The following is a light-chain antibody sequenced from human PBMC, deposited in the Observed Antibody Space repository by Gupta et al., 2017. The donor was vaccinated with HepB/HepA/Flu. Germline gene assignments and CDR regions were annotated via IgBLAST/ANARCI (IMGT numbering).Light chain of an antibody. V-gene: IGKV4-1*01. J-gene: IGKJ1*01. CDR2: WAS. Sequence: DIVMTQSPDSLAVSLGERATINCKSSQSVLYSSNNENYLAWYQQKPGQPPKLLIYWASTRESGVPDRFSGSGSGTDFTLTISSLQAEDVAVYYCQQDDSTPSTFGQGTKVEIK. CDR1: QSVLYSSNNENY. CDR3: QQDDSTPST.